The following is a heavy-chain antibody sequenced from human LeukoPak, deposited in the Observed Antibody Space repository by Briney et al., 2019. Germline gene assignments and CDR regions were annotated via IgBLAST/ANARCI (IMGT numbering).Heavy chain of an antibody. J-gene: IGHJ4*02. V-gene: IGHV3-49*03. CDR3: LGGGANSPFDY. CDR1: GFTFGDYT. CDR2: IRSKTYGGTT. D-gene: IGHD1-1*01. Sequence: GGSLRLSCTASGFTFGDYTISWFRQAPGKGLEWVGFIRSKTYGGTTEDAASVKGRFTISRDDSRSIAYLQMNSLKTEDTAVYYCLGGGANSPFDYWGQGTLVTVSS.